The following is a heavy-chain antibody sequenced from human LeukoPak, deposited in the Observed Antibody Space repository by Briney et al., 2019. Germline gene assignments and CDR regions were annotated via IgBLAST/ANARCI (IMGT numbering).Heavy chain of an antibody. CDR1: GFTFSSYA. V-gene: IGHV3-64*01. CDR3: ARTQQWMSTGGWYWFDS. CDR2: ISSDGFST. J-gene: IGHJ5*01. D-gene: IGHD6-19*01. Sequence: GGSLRLSCAASGFTFSSYAMHWVRQAPGKGLEFVSSISSDGFSTYYGNSVKGRSIISRDNSKNTVYLQMGSLRAEDMAVYYCARTQQWMSTGGWYWFDSWGQGTLVTVSS.